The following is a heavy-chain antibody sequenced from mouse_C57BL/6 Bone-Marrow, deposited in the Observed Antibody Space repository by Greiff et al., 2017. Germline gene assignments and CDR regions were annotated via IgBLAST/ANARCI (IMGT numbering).Heavy chain of an antibody. CDR2: IYPGGGYT. Sequence: VQLQQSGAELVRPGTSVKMSCKASGYTFTNYWIGWAKQRPGHGLEWIGDIYPGGGYTNYNEKFKGKATLTADKSSSTAYMQFSSLTSEDSAMYYCARWGLRRYFDVWGTGTTVTVSS. V-gene: IGHV1-63*01. CDR3: ARWGLRRYFDV. J-gene: IGHJ1*03. D-gene: IGHD2-4*01. CDR1: GYTFTNYW.